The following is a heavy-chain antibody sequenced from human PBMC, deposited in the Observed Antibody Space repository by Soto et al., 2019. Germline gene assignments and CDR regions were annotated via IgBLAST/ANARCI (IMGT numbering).Heavy chain of an antibody. CDR3: ARVYKAGTYAFDI. D-gene: IGHD3-10*01. CDR1: GGTFSSYT. Sequence: ASVKVSCKASGGTFSSYTISWVRQAPGQGLEWMGRIIPILGIANYAQKFQGRVTITADKSTSTAYMELSSLRSEDTAVYYCARVYKAGTYAFDIWGQGTMVTVSS. CDR2: IIPILGIA. J-gene: IGHJ3*02. V-gene: IGHV1-69*02.